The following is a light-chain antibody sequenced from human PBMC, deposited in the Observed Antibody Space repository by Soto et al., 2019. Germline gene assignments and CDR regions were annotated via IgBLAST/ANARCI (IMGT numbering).Light chain of an antibody. CDR2: DVN. CDR1: SSDVGRYNY. V-gene: IGLV2-11*01. CDR3: CSFTGTSTS. Sequence: QSALTQPRSVSGSPGQSVNISCTGTSSDVGRYNYVSWYQQHPGKAPKLMVYDVNKRPSGVPDRFSGSKSGNTASLAISGLQAEDEADYYCCSFTGTSTSFGGGTKVTVL. J-gene: IGLJ2*01.